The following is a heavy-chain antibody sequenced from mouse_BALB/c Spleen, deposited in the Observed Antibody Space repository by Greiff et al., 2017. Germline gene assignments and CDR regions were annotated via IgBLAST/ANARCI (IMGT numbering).Heavy chain of an antibody. J-gene: IGHJ4*01. CDR2: ISSGSSTI. D-gene: IGHD1-1*01. CDR1: GFTFSSFG. CDR3: ASRGNGSSPYYAMDY. Sequence: EVQGVESGGGLVQPGGSRKLSCAASGFTFSSFGMHWVRQAPEKGLEWVAYISSGSSTIYYADTVKGRFTISRDNPKNTLFLQMTSLRSEDTAMYYCASRGNGSSPYYAMDYWGQGTSVTVSS. V-gene: IGHV5-17*02.